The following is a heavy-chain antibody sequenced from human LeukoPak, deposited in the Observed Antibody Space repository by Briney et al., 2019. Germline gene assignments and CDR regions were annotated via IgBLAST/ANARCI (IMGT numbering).Heavy chain of an antibody. Sequence: GRSLRLSCAASGSTFSSYGMNWVRQAPGKGLEWVAVISYDGSNKYYADSVKGRFTISRDNSKNTLYLQMNSLRAEDTAVYYCAKRMGPSIAATDLDYWGQGTLVTVSS. J-gene: IGHJ4*02. D-gene: IGHD6-13*01. CDR2: ISYDGSNK. CDR1: GSTFSSYG. CDR3: AKRMGPSIAATDLDY. V-gene: IGHV3-30*18.